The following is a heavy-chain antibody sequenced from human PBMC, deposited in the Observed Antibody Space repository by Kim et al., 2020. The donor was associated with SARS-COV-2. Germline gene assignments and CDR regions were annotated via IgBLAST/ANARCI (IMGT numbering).Heavy chain of an antibody. D-gene: IGHD5-12*01. V-gene: IGHV3-23*01. Sequence: GGSLRLSCAASGFTFSSYALSWARQAPGKGLEWVSTISSSDTTYYADSVKGRFTISRDNSQNMLYLQLNSLRAEDTAIYYCAKWLKSGYYYSDYWGPGTLVTVSS. J-gene: IGHJ4*02. CDR3: AKWLKSGYYYSDY. CDR1: GFTFSSYA. CDR2: ISSSDTT.